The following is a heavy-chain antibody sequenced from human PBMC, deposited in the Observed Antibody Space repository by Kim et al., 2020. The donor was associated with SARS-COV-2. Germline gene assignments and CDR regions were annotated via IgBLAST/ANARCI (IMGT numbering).Heavy chain of an antibody. V-gene: IGHV1-3*01. CDR3: ARDSEYQLLSPLDY. CDR2: INAGTGNT. J-gene: IGHJ4*02. D-gene: IGHD2-2*01. Sequence: ASVKVSCKASGYTFTNYAIHWVRQAPGQRLEWMGLINAGTGNTKYSQKFQGRVTITRDTSASTAYMELSSLRSEDTALYYCARDSEYQLLSPLDYWGQGT. CDR1: GYTFTNYA.